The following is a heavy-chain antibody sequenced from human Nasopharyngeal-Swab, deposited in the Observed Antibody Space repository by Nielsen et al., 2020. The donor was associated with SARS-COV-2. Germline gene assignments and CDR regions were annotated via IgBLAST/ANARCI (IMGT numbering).Heavy chain of an antibody. CDR1: GGSISSGKW. D-gene: IGHD2-2*01. CDR3: ARHGCSSTSCSAFFYYYMDV. J-gene: IGHJ6*03. CDR2: IYLSGST. V-gene: IGHV4-4*02. Sequence: SETLSLTCGVSGGSISSGKWWSWFRQPPGKGLEWIGQIYLSGSTYYNPSLKSRVPISVDKSNNQFSLRLSSVTAADTAVYYCARHGCSSTSCSAFFYYYMDVWGKGTTVTVSS.